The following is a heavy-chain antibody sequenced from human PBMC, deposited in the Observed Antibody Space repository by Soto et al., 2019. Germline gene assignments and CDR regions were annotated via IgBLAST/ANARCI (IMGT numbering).Heavy chain of an antibody. V-gene: IGHV4-34*01. Sequence: PSETLSLTCAVYGGSFSGYYWSWIRQPPGKGLEWIGEINHSGSTNYNPSLKSRVTISVDTSKNQFSLKLSSVTAADTAVYYCARLGGSGSYRILYYYYGMDVWGQGTTVT. J-gene: IGHJ6*02. CDR1: GGSFSGYY. D-gene: IGHD3-10*01. CDR3: ARLGGSGSYRILYYYYGMDV. CDR2: INHSGST.